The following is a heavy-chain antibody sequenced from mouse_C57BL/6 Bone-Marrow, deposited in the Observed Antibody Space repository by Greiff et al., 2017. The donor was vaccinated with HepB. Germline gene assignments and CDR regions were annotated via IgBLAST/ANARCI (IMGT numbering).Heavy chain of an antibody. J-gene: IGHJ1*03. D-gene: IGHD1-1*01. CDR1: GFTFSDYG. Sequence: EVQGVESGGGLVKPGGSLKLSCAASGFTFSDYGMHWVRQAPETGLEWVAYISSGSSTIYYADTVKGRFTISRDTAKNTLFLQMTSLRSEDTAMYYCARGYYGSSPYWYFDVWGTGTTVTVSS. CDR3: ARGYYGSSPYWYFDV. V-gene: IGHV5-17*01. CDR2: ISSGSSTI.